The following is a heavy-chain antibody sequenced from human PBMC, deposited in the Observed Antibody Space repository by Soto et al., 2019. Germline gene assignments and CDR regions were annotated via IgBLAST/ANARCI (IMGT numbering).Heavy chain of an antibody. J-gene: IGHJ4*02. V-gene: IGHV2-5*02. CDR2: IYWDYDK. D-gene: IGHD5-12*01. CDR3: ARLTRGVYDLDRLWEKFDY. CDR1: GFSLSSIGMG. Sequence: QITVKESGLTLVKPTETLTLTCTFSGFSLSSIGMGVGWIRQPPGKALEWLALIYWDYDKRYSPSLSSRLTITKDPSKNQVDLTMTHMDPVDTATYYCARLTRGVYDLDRLWEKFDYWGQGTLVTVSS.